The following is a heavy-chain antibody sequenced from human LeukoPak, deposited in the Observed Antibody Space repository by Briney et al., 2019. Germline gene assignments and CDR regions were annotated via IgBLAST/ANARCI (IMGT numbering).Heavy chain of an antibody. Sequence: GGSLRLSCAASGFTFSNAWMSWVRQAPGKGLEWVGRIKSKTGGGTTDYAAPVKGRFTISRDDSKNMLYLQMNSLKIEDTAVYYCTTAGDSDAFDIWGQGTMVTVSS. CDR1: GFTFSNAW. CDR2: IKSKTGGGTT. D-gene: IGHD4-17*01. CDR3: TTAGDSDAFDI. J-gene: IGHJ3*02. V-gene: IGHV3-15*01.